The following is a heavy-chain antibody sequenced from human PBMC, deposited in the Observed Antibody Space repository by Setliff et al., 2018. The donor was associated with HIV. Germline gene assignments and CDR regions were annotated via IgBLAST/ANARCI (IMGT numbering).Heavy chain of an antibody. CDR2: INPGNSDT. J-gene: IGHJ4*02. D-gene: IGHD7-27*01. V-gene: IGHV5-51*01. CDR3: ATLTNFDH. CDR1: GYGFTGCW. Sequence: PGESLKISCKGSGYGFTGCWIGWVRQMPGKGLEWMGIINPGNSDTRYNPSFEGQVTMSADRSITTAYLQWSRLKASDTAMYYCATLTNFDHWGQGTLVTVSS.